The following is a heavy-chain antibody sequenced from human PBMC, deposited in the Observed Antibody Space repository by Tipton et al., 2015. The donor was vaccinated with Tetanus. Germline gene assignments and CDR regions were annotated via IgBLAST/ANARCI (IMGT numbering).Heavy chain of an antibody. CDR3: ARGDYYGSGTYDV. Sequence: GLVKPSETLSLTCGVFGDYLSDYYWTWVRQPPRKGLEWIGEIHRDGSTNYSPSLKSRVTLSLDTTKKQVSLKLSSVTAADTAVYYCARGDYYGSGTYDVWGQGTTVTVPS. CDR2: IHRDGST. V-gene: IGHV4-34*01. CDR1: GDYLSDYY. J-gene: IGHJ6*02. D-gene: IGHD3-10*01.